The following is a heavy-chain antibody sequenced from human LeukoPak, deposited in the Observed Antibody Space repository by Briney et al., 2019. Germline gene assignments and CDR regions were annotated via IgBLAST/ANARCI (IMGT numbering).Heavy chain of an antibody. CDR2: IYPGDSDT. Sequence: GESLKISWKGSGYSFTSYWIGGVRQMPGKGLEWIGIIYPGDSDTRYSPSFQGQLTISADTSISTDYLQWSSLKASDTAMYYCARRIADPYCNGGSCYRVRTWRFDPWGQGPLDPVSS. CDR1: GYSFTSYW. CDR3: ARRIADPYCNGGSCYRVRTWRFDP. V-gene: IGHV5-51*01. J-gene: IGHJ5*02. D-gene: IGHD2-15*01.